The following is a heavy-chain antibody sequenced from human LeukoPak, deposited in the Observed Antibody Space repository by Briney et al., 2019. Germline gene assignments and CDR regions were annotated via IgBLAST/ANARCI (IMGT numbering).Heavy chain of an antibody. CDR3: ARRHPGDGYNYWTGYYFDY. CDR2: MNPNSGNT. Sequence: ASVKVSCKASGYTFTSYDINWVRQATGQGLEWMGWMNPNSGNTGYAQKFQGRVTMTRNTSISTAYMELSSLRFEDTAVYYCARRHPGDGYNYWTGYYFDYWGQGTLVTVSS. J-gene: IGHJ4*02. D-gene: IGHD5-24*01. V-gene: IGHV1-8*01. CDR1: GYTFTSYD.